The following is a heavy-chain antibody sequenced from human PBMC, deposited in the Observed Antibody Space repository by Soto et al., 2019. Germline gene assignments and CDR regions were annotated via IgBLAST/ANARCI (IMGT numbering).Heavy chain of an antibody. Sequence: QLQLQESGPGLVKPSETLSLTCTVSGGSISSSSYYWGWIRQPPGKGLEWIGSIYYSGSTYYNPSRKSRVTISADTPKNQFSLKLSSVTAADTAVYYCARQPATTYGSAGPPDVWGQGTTVTVSS. CDR3: ARQPATTYGSAGPPDV. V-gene: IGHV4-39*01. CDR1: GGSISSSSYY. J-gene: IGHJ6*02. D-gene: IGHD3-10*01. CDR2: IYYSGST.